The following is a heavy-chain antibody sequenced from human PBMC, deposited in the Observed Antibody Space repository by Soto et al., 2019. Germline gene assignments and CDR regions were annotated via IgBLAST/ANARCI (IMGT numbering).Heavy chain of an antibody. CDR2: IYYSGST. D-gene: IGHD4-17*01. CDR1: GGSISSGDYY. CDR3: ATYGDYDIYYYGMDV. Sequence: SSETLSLTCTVSGGSISSGDYYWSWIRQPPGKGLEWIGYIYYSGSTYYNPSLKSRVTISVDTSKNQFSLKLSSVTAADTAVYYCATYGDYDIYYYGMDVWGQGTTVTVSS. J-gene: IGHJ6*02. V-gene: IGHV4-30-4*01.